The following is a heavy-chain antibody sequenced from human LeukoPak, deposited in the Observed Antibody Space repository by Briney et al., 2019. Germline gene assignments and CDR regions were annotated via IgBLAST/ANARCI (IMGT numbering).Heavy chain of an antibody. J-gene: IGHJ3*02. V-gene: IGHV3-48*01. CDR2: ISSSSTI. CDR3: ARDLSAAADAFDI. CDR1: GFTFSSYS. Sequence: PGGSLRLSCAASGFTFSSYSMNWVRQAPGKGLEWVSYISSSSTIYYADSVKGRFTISRDNAKNSLYLQMNSLRAEDTAVYYCARDLSAAADAFDIWGQGTMVTVSS. D-gene: IGHD6-13*01.